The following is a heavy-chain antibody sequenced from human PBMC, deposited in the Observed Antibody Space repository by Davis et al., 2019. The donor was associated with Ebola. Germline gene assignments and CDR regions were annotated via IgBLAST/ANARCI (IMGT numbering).Heavy chain of an antibody. D-gene: IGHD4-17*01. CDR3: ARFTVLRWFDP. V-gene: IGHV3-74*01. CDR2: INSDGSST. J-gene: IGHJ5*02. Sequence: GESLKISCAASGFTFSSYWMHWVRQAPGKGLVWVSRINSDGSSTSYADSVKGRFTISRDNSKNMLYLQMNSLRAEDTAVYYCARFTVLRWFDPWGQGTLVTVSS. CDR1: GFTFSSYW.